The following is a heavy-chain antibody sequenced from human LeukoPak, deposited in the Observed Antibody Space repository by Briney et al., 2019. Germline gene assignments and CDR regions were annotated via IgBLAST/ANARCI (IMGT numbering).Heavy chain of an antibody. J-gene: IGHJ4*02. CDR2: INPNSCGT. V-gene: IGHV1-2*02. CDR1: GYTFTGYY. D-gene: IGHD2-15*01. CDR3: ARVSGYWNGHCYDY. Sequence: ASVKVSCKASGYTFTGYYIHWLRQAPGQGLDWMGWINPNSCGTDYAQKFQGRVTMTRDTSISTAYIELSRLRSEDTAVYYCARVSGYWNGHCYDYWGQGTLVTVSS.